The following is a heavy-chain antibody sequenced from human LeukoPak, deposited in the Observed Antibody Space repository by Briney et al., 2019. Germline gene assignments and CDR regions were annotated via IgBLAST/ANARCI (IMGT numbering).Heavy chain of an antibody. Sequence: SQTLSLTCAISGDSVSSISVAWNWIRQSPSRGLEWLGRTYYRSKWYYEYAVSVKSRINISPDTSKNQFSLQLTSVTPEDTAVYYCSLARSEYHYGMDVWGQGTTATVCS. CDR1: GDSVSSISVA. CDR3: SLARSEYHYGMDV. J-gene: IGHJ6*02. V-gene: IGHV6-1*01. CDR2: TYYRSKWYY.